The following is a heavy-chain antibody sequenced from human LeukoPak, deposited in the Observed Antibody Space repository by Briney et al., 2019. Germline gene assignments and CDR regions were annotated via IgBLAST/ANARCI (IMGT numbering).Heavy chain of an antibody. V-gene: IGHV3-9*01. D-gene: IGHD3-22*01. J-gene: IGHJ4*02. CDR1: GFTFDDYA. CDR2: ISWNSGSI. CDR3: ARALYDSSGYYFDY. Sequence: PGRSLRLSCAASGFTFDDYAMHWVRQAPGKGLEWVSGISWNSGSIGYADSVKGRFTISSDNAKNSLYLQMNSLRAEDTAVYYCARALYDSSGYYFDYWGQGTLVTVSS.